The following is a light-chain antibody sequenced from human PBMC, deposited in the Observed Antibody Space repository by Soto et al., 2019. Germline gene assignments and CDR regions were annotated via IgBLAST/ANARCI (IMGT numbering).Light chain of an antibody. J-gene: IGKJ4*01. CDR1: QSILFSSNNKNY. CDR2: WAS. V-gene: IGKV4-1*01. CDR3: QQYYSTPVT. Sequence: DIVMTQSPDSLAVSLGERATINCKSSQSILFSSNNKNYLTWYQQKPGQPPKPLIYWASTRESGVPDRFSGSGSGTDFTLTISSLHAEDVAVYYCQQYYSTPVTFGGGTKVEIK.